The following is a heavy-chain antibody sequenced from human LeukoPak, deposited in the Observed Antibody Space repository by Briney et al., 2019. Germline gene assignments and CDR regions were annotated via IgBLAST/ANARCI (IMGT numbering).Heavy chain of an antibody. Sequence: GGSLRLSCAASGFTVSGNYMSWVRQAPGKGLEWVSVIYSGGSTYYADSVKGRFTISRDNSKNTLYPQMNSLRAEDTAVYYCARSLRIAVAGTDPYYFDYWGQGTLVTVSS. CDR1: GFTVSGNY. CDR3: ARSLRIAVAGTDPYYFDY. CDR2: IYSGGST. D-gene: IGHD6-19*01. J-gene: IGHJ4*02. V-gene: IGHV3-66*01.